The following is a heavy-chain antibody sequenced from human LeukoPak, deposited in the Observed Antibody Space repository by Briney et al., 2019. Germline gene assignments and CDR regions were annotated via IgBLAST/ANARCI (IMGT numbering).Heavy chain of an antibody. J-gene: IGHJ4*02. CDR3: VHRHSGIPAI. CDR1: GFSLHTRGVG. CDR2: IYWTDDT. D-gene: IGHD6-13*01. Sequence: SGPTLLKPTQTLTLTCTFSGFSLHTRGVGVSWIRQPPGKALEWLSLIYWTDDTRYSPSLKSRLTITKVTSKNQVVLTLTNMDPVDTATYYCVHRHSGIPAIWGQGTLVTVSS. V-gene: IGHV2-5*01.